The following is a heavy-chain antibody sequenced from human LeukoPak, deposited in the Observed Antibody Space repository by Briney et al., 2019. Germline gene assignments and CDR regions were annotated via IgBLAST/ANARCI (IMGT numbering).Heavy chain of an antibody. CDR2: IYYSGST. D-gene: IGHD3-22*01. J-gene: IGHJ6*02. CDR3: ASGPYYYDSSGYASYGMDV. CDR1: GGSISSSSYY. V-gene: IGHV4-39*07. Sequence: SETLSLTCTVSGGSISSSSYYWGWIRQPPGKGLEWIGSIYYSGSTYYNPSLKSRVTISVDRSKNQFSLKLSSVTAADTAVYYCASGPYYYDSSGYASYGMDVWGQGTTVTVSS.